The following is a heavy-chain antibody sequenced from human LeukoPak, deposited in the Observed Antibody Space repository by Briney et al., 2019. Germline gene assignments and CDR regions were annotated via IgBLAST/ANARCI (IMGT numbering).Heavy chain of an antibody. CDR2: IKQDGSEK. Sequence: GGSPRLSCAASGFTFSSYWMSWVRQAPGKGLEWVANIKQDGSEKYYVDSVKGRFTISRDNAKNSLYLQMNSLRAEDTAVYYCARCIVGATLDYWGQGTLVTVSS. D-gene: IGHD1-26*01. J-gene: IGHJ4*02. V-gene: IGHV3-7*03. CDR1: GFTFSSYW. CDR3: ARCIVGATLDY.